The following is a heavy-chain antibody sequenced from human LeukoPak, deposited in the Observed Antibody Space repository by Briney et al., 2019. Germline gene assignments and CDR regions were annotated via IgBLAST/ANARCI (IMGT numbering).Heavy chain of an antibody. D-gene: IGHD3-16*01. J-gene: IGHJ6*02. CDR3: AKANCGSECFYIMDV. CDR1: GFTSSNFA. V-gene: IGHV3-23*01. Sequence: GGSLRLSCAASGFTSSNFAMNWVRQAPGEGLESVSSISGSTGRAYYADSVKGRFTNSIDDSKNTVYLEMNSLRAEDTALYFCAKANCGSECFYIMDVWGQGTMVTVSS. CDR2: ISGSTGRA.